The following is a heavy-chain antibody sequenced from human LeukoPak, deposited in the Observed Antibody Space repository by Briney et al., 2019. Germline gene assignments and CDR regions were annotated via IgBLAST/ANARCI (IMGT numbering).Heavy chain of an antibody. CDR2: IYYSGST. CDR3: ARHRTTVVDIDY. CDR1: GGSISSGGYS. J-gene: IGHJ4*02. D-gene: IGHD4-23*01. V-gene: IGHV4-30-4*07. Sequence: SQTLSLTCAVSGGSISSGGYSWSWIRQPPGKGLGWIGYIYYSGSTNYNPSLKSRVTISVDTSKNQFSLKLSSVTAADTAVYYCARHRTTVVDIDYWGQGTLVTVSS.